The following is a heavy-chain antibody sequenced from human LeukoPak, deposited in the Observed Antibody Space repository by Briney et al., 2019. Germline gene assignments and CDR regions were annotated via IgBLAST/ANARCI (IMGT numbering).Heavy chain of an antibody. J-gene: IGHJ4*02. CDR2: INPNIGGT. D-gene: IGHD6-19*01. CDR1: GYTFTGYY. Sequence: ASVKVSCKASGYTFTGYYMHWVRQAPGQGLEWMGWINPNIGGTNYAQKFQGRVTMTRDTSISTAYMELSRLRSDDTAVYYCAAPKARDWYGFDFDYWGQGTLVTVSS. CDR3: AAPKARDWYGFDFDY. V-gene: IGHV1-2*02.